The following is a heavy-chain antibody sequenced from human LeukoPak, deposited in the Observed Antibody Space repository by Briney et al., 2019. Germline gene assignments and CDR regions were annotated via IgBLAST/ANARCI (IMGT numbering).Heavy chain of an antibody. V-gene: IGHV3-7*01. CDR1: GFTFSSYW. D-gene: IGHD1-14*01. Sequence: GGSLRLSCAASGFTFSSYWMSWVRQAPGKGPEWVAHIKENGNEQYYAESVKGRFTISRDNAEKSLCLQMNSLRAEDTAVYYCARGPGDFDASDIWSQGTMVTVSS. CDR3: ARGPGDFDASDI. CDR2: IKENGNEQ. J-gene: IGHJ3*02.